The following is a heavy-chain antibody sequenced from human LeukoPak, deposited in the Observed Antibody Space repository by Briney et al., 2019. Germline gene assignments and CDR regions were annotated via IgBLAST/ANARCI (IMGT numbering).Heavy chain of an antibody. V-gene: IGHV3-66*01. Sequence: PGGSLRLSCAASGFTFSSYAMSWVRQSPEKGLEWVSIIHNDGSTYYADSVKGRFTVSRDNSKNTVSLQMDSLRVDDTGIYYCARGFLQLTPYYFDYWGQGALVTVSS. CDR3: ARGFLQLTPYYFDY. CDR1: GFTFSSYA. CDR2: IHNDGST. J-gene: IGHJ4*02. D-gene: IGHD1-1*01.